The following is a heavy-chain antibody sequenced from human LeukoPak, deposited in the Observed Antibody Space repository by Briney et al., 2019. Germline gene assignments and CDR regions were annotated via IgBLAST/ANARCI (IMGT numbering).Heavy chain of an antibody. V-gene: IGHV3-30*04. D-gene: IGHD1-26*01. J-gene: IGHJ4*02. Sequence: GGSLRLSCAASGFTFSSYAMHWVRQAPGKGLEWVAVISYDGSNKYYADSVKGRFTISRDNSKNTLYLQMNSLRAEDTAVYYCARGIVGATTESFDYWGQGTLVTFSS. CDR1: GFTFSSYA. CDR3: ARGIVGATTESFDY. CDR2: ISYDGSNK.